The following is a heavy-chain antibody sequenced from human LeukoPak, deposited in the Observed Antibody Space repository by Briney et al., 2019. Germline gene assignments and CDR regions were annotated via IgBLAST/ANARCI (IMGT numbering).Heavy chain of an antibody. CDR3: ATIAARRFDN. J-gene: IGHJ4*02. V-gene: IGHV3-66*01. D-gene: IGHD6-6*01. Sequence: PGGSLRLSCAASGFTVSGNYMSWVRQAPGKGLEWVSVIHSGGSTYYADSVKGRFTISRDNSKNTVSLQMNSLRAEDTAVYYCATIAARRFDNWGQGTLVTVSS. CDR2: IHSGGST. CDR1: GFTVSGNY.